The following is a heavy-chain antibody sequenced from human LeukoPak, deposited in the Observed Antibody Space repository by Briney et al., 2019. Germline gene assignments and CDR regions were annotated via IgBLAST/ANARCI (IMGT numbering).Heavy chain of an antibody. CDR1: GASLSSGLYY. J-gene: IGHJ4*02. Sequence: SETLSLTCTVSGASLSSGLYYWNWIRQPAGTGLEWIGRIYNNGRTNYNPSLTSRVTRSVDTSKNQFSLRLSSVTAMDTAVYYCASSNWLRDANFDFWGQGTLVTVSS. CDR3: ASSNWLRDANFDF. D-gene: IGHD5-12*01. V-gene: IGHV4-61*02. CDR2: IYNNGRT.